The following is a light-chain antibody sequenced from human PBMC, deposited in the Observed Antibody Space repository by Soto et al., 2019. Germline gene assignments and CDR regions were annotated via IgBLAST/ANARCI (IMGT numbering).Light chain of an antibody. J-gene: IGLJ2*01. V-gene: IGLV2-14*01. CDR3: SSYANSDTVI. CDR2: DVS. CDR1: SSDVGTYNF. Sequence: QSALTQPASVSGSPGQSITISCTGTSSDVGTYNFVSWYRQHPVKAPILIIFDVSRRPSGISNRFSGSKSGNTASLTISGVQAEDEADYYCSSYANSDTVIFGGGTQLTVL.